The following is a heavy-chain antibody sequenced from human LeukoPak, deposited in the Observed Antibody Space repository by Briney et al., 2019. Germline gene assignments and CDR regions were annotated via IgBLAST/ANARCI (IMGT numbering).Heavy chain of an antibody. V-gene: IGHV4-39*01. D-gene: IGHD3-22*01. J-gene: IGHJ5*02. CDR1: GDPIRSSSYY. Sequence: SSETLTLTCTVSGDPIRSSSYYCGWICQPPGKGLVWIGSNYYSGSTYYNPSHKSRVTISVDTSKTQFSLKLSSVTAADTAVYYCARHECYYDSSGCNWFDPWGQGTLVTVSS. CDR2: NYYSGST. CDR3: ARHECYYDSSGCNWFDP.